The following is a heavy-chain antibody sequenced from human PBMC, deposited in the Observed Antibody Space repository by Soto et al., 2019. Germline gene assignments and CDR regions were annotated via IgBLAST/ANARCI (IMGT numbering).Heavy chain of an antibody. D-gene: IGHD3-16*02. CDR2: IKSKTDGGTT. J-gene: IGHJ4*02. Sequence: GGSLRLSCAASGFTFSNAWMSWVRQAPGKGLEWVGRIKSKTDGGTTDYAAPVKGRFTISRDDSKNTLYLQMNSLKTEDTAVYYCTTDIMITFGGVIDNFDYWGQGTLVTVSS. CDR1: GFTFSNAW. CDR3: TTDIMITFGGVIDNFDY. V-gene: IGHV3-15*01.